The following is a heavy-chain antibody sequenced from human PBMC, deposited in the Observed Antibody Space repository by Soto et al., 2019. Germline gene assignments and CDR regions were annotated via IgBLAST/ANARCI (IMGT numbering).Heavy chain of an antibody. CDR3: ARVRGRGYSYGTLDY. Sequence: SETLSLTCAVSGGSISSGGYSWSWIRQPPGKGLEWIGYIYHSGSTYYNPSLKSRVTISVDTSKNQFSLKLSSVTAADTAVYYCARVRGRGYSYGTLDYWGQGTLVTVSS. D-gene: IGHD5-18*01. V-gene: IGHV4-30-2*05. CDR2: IYHSGST. J-gene: IGHJ4*02. CDR1: GGSISSGGYS.